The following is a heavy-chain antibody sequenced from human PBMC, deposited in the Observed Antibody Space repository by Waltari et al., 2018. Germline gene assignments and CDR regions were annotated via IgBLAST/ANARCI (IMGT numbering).Heavy chain of an antibody. CDR1: GGTFSSYA. CDR3: ARVVVPAATPPNWFDP. D-gene: IGHD2-2*01. V-gene: IGHV1-69*12. J-gene: IGHJ5*02. CDR2: IIPIFGTA. Sequence: QVQLVQSGAEVKKPGSSVKVSCKASGGTFSSYAISWVRQAPGQGLEWMGGIIPIFGTANYAQKFQGRVMITADESTSTAYMELSSLRSEDTAVYYCARVVVPAATPPNWFDPWGQGTLVTVSS.